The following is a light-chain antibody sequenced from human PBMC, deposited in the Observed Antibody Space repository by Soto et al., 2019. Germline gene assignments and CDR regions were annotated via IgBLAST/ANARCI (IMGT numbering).Light chain of an antibody. CDR2: DAS. CDR3: QQYNTFWT. J-gene: IGKJ1*01. CDR1: RGISRW. V-gene: IGKV1-5*01. Sequence: DIPLTQSPSTLSASVGDRVTITCRASRGISRWLAWFQQKPGKPHKFLIYDASTLESGVPSRFSGSGSGTEFTLTISSLQPDDSATYYCQQYNTFWTFGQGTKVEIK.